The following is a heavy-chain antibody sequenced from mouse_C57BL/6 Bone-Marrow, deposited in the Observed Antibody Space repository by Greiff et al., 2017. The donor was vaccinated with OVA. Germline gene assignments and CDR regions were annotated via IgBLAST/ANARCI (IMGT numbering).Heavy chain of an antibody. CDR1: GYTFTSYW. D-gene: IGHD2-5*01. J-gene: IGHJ3*01. Sequence: QVQLQQPGAELVKPGASVKMSCKASGYTFTSYWITWVKQRPGQGLEWIGDIYPGSGSTNYNEKFKSKATLTVDTSSSTAYMQLSSLTSEDSAVSSFANRHYINSWFAYWGQGTLVTVSA. V-gene: IGHV1-55*01. CDR2: IYPGSGST. CDR3: ANRHYINSWFAY.